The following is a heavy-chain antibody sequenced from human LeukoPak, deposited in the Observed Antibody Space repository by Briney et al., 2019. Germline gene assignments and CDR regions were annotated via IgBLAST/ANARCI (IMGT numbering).Heavy chain of an antibody. J-gene: IGHJ4*02. CDR3: SREPGYYIDY. CDR2: IRSKAYGVTT. CDR1: GFTFGDCA. V-gene: IGHV3-49*04. D-gene: IGHD6-13*01. Sequence: GGSLRLSCTASGFTFGDCAVSWVRQAPGKGLEWVGFIRSKAYGVTTEYAASVKGRFTISRDDSKSIAFLQMNSLKTEDTAVYYCSREPGYYIDYWGQGTLVTVSS.